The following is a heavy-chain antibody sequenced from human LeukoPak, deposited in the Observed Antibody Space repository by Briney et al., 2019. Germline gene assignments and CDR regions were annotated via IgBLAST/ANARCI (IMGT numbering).Heavy chain of an antibody. CDR1: EYTFTGYY. J-gene: IGHJ3*02. V-gene: IGHV1-2*02. CDR2: IDPNSGGT. D-gene: IGHD4-23*01. CDR3: ARLETVVTEGPYDAFDI. Sequence: ASVKVSCKASEYTFTGYYMHWVRQAPGQGLEWMGWIDPNSGGTNYAQKFQGRVTMTRDTSISTAYMELSRLRSDDTAVYYCARLETVVTEGPYDAFDIWGQGTMVTVSS.